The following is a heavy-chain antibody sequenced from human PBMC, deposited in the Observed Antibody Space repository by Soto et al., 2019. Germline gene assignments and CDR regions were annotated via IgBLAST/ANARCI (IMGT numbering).Heavy chain of an antibody. Sequence: PGGSLRLSCAASGFTFSTYSLNWVRQAPGKGLDWVAHISSGGDTIYYTDSVKGRFTISRDNSKNTLFLQMNSLRAEDTAVYYCARPGRNFWSGRYYFDYWGQGTLVTVSS. V-gene: IGHV3-48*01. J-gene: IGHJ4*02. CDR2: ISSGGDTI. CDR3: ARPGRNFWSGRYYFDY. D-gene: IGHD3-3*01. CDR1: GFTFSTYS.